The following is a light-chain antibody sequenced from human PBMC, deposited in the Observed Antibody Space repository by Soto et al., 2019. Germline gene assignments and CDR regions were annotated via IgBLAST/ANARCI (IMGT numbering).Light chain of an antibody. Sequence: DIQMTQSPSTLSASVGDRVTITCRASQSISNLLAWSQQKPGKAPRVMIYRASTLETGVPSRFSGSGSGTDFTLTISSLQPDDFATYYCQQYESYPWTFGRGTKVEIK. V-gene: IGKV1-5*03. CDR1: QSISNL. CDR3: QQYESYPWT. J-gene: IGKJ1*01. CDR2: RAS.